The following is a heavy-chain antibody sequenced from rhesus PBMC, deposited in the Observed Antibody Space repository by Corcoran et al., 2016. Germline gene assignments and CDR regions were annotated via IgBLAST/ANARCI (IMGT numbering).Heavy chain of an antibody. V-gene: IGHV4-76*01. CDR3: ARGTEYALDS. J-gene: IGHJ6*01. CDR2: IYGRSGRP. Sequence: QVQLQESGPGLVKPSETLSLTCAVSGGSISGGYDWSWIRQPPGKGLEWIGYIYGRSGRPNYNPSLKNRVTISKDTSKNQFSLKLTSVTAADTAVYYCARGTEYALDSWGQGVVVTVSS. CDR1: GGSISGGYD. D-gene: IGHD3-3*01.